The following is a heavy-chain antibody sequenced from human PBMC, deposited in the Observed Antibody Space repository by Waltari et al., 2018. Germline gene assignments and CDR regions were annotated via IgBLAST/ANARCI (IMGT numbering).Heavy chain of an antibody. D-gene: IGHD3-10*01. Sequence: QVQLVQSGAEVKKPGASVKVSCKASGYTFTSYDINWVRQATGQGLEWMGWINPNSGNTGYAQKFQGRVTMTRNTSISTAYMELSSLRSEDTAVYYCARGGKVLLWFGEATSAFDIWGQGTMVTVSS. CDR1: GYTFTSYD. V-gene: IGHV1-8*01. J-gene: IGHJ3*02. CDR3: ARGGKVLLWFGEATSAFDI. CDR2: INPNSGNT.